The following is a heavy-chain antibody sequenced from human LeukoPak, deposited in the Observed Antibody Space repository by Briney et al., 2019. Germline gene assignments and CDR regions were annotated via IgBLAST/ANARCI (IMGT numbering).Heavy chain of an antibody. CDR3: AKEALSYGDPGYYGMDV. J-gene: IGHJ6*02. D-gene: IGHD4-17*01. V-gene: IGHV3-30*18. CDR2: ISYDGNNK. CDR1: GFTFSSYG. Sequence: GGSLRLSCAASGFTFSSYGMHWVRQAPGKGLEWVAAISYDGNNKYYADSVKGRFTISRDNSKNTLYLQMNSLRAEDTAVYFCAKEALSYGDPGYYGMDVWGQGTTVTVSS.